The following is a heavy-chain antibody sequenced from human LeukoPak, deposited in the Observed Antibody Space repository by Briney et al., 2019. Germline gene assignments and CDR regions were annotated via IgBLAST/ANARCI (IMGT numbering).Heavy chain of an antibody. D-gene: IGHD3-10*01. J-gene: IGHJ6*03. CDR2: ISAYNGNT. V-gene: IGHV1-18*01. CDR1: GYTFTSYG. CDR3: ARAPPDIWFRELLYYYYMDV. Sequence: GASVKVSCKASGYTFTSYGISLVRQAPGQGLEWMGWISAYNGNTNYAQKLQGRVTMTTDTSTSTAYMELRSLRSDDTAVYYCARAPPDIWFRELLYYYYMDVWGKGTTVTVSS.